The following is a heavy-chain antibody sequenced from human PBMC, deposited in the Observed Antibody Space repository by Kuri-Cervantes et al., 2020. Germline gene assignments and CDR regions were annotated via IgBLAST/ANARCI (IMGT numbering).Heavy chain of an antibody. J-gene: IGHJ3*02. V-gene: IGHV3-15*01. CDR2: IKSKTDGGTT. CDR3: AREVGAGAFDI. Sequence: GESLKISCAASGFTFSNAWMSWVRQAPGKGLEWVGRIKSKTDGGTTDYAAPVKGRFTISRDDSKNTLYLQMNSLKTEDTAVYYCAREVGAGAFDIWGQGTMVTVSS. D-gene: IGHD1-26*01. CDR1: GFTFSNAW.